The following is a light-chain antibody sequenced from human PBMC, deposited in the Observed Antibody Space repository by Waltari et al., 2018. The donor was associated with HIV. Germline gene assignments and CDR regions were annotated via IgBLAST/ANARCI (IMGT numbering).Light chain of an antibody. CDR3: FSYRSSSSFAV. V-gene: IGLV2-14*01. CDR2: EVT. Sequence: QSALTQPASVSGPPGQSITISCTGTSSDIGGYNYVSWYQQYPGKAPRLIIYEVTSRPSGISIRVSGSKSGNTASLTISGLQTEDEAEYYCFSYRSSSSFAVFGTGTKVSVL. J-gene: IGLJ1*01. CDR1: SSDIGGYNY.